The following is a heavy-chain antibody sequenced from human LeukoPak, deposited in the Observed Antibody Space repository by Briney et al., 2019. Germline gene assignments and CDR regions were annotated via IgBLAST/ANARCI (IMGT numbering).Heavy chain of an antibody. CDR3: ARDATTAVGWVYMDV. Sequence: PGGSLRLSCAASGFTFSSYEMNWVRQAPGKGLEWLSHISSSGSTKYYENSVKGRFTISRENAKNSVDLQMNRRTAEDTGLYYCARDATTAVGWVYMDVWGKGTTVTISS. D-gene: IGHD6-13*01. J-gene: IGHJ6*03. CDR1: GFTFSSYE. CDR2: ISSSGSTK. V-gene: IGHV3-48*03.